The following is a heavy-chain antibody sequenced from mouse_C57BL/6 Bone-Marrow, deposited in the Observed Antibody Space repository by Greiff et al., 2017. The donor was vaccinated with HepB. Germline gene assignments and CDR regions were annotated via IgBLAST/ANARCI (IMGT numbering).Heavy chain of an antibody. CDR2: INYDGSST. Sequence: DVPLVESAGGLVQPGSSMKLSCTASGFTFSAYYMAWVRQVPEKGLEWVANINYDGSSTYYLDSLKSRFIISRDNAKNILYLQMSSLKSEDTATYYCAREGLRAPYFDYWGQGTTLTVSS. CDR3: AREGLRAPYFDY. J-gene: IGHJ2*01. V-gene: IGHV5-16*01. D-gene: IGHD2-4*01. CDR1: GFTFSAYY.